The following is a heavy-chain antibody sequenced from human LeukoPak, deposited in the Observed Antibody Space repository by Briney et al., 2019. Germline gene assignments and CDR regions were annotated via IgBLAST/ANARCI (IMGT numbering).Heavy chain of an antibody. Sequence: QPGGSLRLSCAASGFTFSSYAMHWVRQAPGKGLEWVAVISYDGSNKYYADSVKGRLTISRDNSKNTLYLQMNSLRAEDTAVYYCAKDSTRSYSSGYYSYYYYGMDVWGQGTTVTVSS. CDR3: AKDSTRSYSSGYYSYYYYGMDV. CDR1: GFTFSSYA. V-gene: IGHV3-30*04. J-gene: IGHJ6*02. CDR2: ISYDGSNK. D-gene: IGHD3-22*01.